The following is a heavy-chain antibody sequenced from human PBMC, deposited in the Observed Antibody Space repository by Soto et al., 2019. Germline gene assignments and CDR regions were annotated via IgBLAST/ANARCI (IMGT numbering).Heavy chain of an antibody. Sequence: QVQLVESGGGVVQPGRSLRLSCAASGFTFSSYGMHWVRQAPGKGLEWVAVIWSDGSNKYYADSVKGRFTISRDNSKNTLYLKMNSLRAEDTAVYYCAVDPAYYYMLYYFDYWGQGTLVTVSS. CDR3: AVDPAYYYMLYYFDY. CDR1: GFTFSSYG. J-gene: IGHJ4*02. V-gene: IGHV3-33*01. CDR2: IWSDGSNK. D-gene: IGHD3-9*01.